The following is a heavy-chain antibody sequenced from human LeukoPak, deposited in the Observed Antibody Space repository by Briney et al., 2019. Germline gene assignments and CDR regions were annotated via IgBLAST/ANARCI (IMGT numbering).Heavy chain of an antibody. CDR1: GGSISSSSYC. CDR2: IYYSGST. J-gene: IGHJ4*02. Sequence: SETLSLTCTVSGGSISSSSYCWGWIRQPPGKGLEWIGSIYYSGSTYYNPSLKSRVTISVDTSKNQFSLKLSSVTAADTAVYYCARDLFRRGGYSGYDFSYWGQGTLVTVSS. D-gene: IGHD5-12*01. CDR3: ARDLFRRGGYSGYDFSY. V-gene: IGHV4-39*07.